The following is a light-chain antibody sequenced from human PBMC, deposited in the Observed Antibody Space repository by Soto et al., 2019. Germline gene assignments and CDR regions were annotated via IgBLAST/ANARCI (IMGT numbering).Light chain of an antibody. CDR1: SSDIGYYNY. Sequence: QSVLTQPASVSGSPGQSITISCTGSSSDIGYYNYVSWYQQHPDKAPKVIIYDVTNRPSGVSTRFSGSKSGNTASLTISGLLAEDEADYYCLSYRTSRTYAFGSGTELTVL. J-gene: IGLJ1*01. V-gene: IGLV2-14*01. CDR2: DVT. CDR3: LSYRTSRTYA.